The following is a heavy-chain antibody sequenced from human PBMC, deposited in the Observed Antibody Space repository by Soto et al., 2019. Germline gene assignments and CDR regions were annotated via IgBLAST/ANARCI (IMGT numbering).Heavy chain of an antibody. D-gene: IGHD4-17*01. J-gene: IGHJ4*02. CDR1: GGSLSPNY. CDR3: ARRFSVIDGDHDFDY. V-gene: IGHV4-59*08. Sequence: PSETLSLTCTVSGGSLSPNYWSWIRQPPGKGLEWIGYIYYGGTTTNNPSLNSRVAISIDTSKNQFSLTLSSVTAADTAVYYCARRFSVIDGDHDFDYWGQGTLVTVSS. CDR2: IYYGGTT.